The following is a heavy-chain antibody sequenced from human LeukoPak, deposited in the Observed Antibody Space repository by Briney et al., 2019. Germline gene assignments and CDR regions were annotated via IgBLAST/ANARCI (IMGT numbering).Heavy chain of an antibody. CDR1: GGSISSSSYY. Sequence: SQTLSLTCTVSGGSISSSSYYWGWIRQPPGKGLEWIGSIYYSGSTYYNPSLKSRVTISVDTSKNQFSLKLSSVTAADTAVYYCARDPGREWELTPYAFDIWGQGTMVTVSS. V-gene: IGHV4-39*07. CDR2: IYYSGST. D-gene: IGHD1-26*01. CDR3: ARDPGREWELTPYAFDI. J-gene: IGHJ3*02.